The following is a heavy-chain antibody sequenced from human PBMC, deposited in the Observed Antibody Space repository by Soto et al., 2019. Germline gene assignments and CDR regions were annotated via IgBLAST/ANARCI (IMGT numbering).Heavy chain of an antibody. CDR2: IGPYNGNT. D-gene: IGHD2-15*01. CDR1: GYTFNNYG. CDR3: ARCYCSVGSCYTCWHFDL. V-gene: IGHV1-18*01. Sequence: QVQLVQSGAEVKKPGASVKVSCKASGYTFNNYGISWVRQAPGQGLEWMGWIGPYNGNTDHAQKFQGRVNMTTDTSTNTAYMELRSLRSDDTALYYCARCYCSVGSCYTCWHFDLWGRGTLVTVSS. J-gene: IGHJ2*01.